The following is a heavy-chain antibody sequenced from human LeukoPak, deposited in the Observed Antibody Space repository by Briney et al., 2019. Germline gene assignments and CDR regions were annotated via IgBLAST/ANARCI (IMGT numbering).Heavy chain of an antibody. CDR3: ARGPH. CDR2: IKEGGSEK. J-gene: IGHJ4*02. V-gene: IGHV3-7*01. CDR1: GFTFTNYW. Sequence: GGSLRLSCAASGFTFTNYWMSWVRQAPGKGLEWVASIKEGGSEKYYVDSVKGRFTISRDNAKNSVYLQVNSLRTEDTAVYYCARGPHWGQGTLVTVSS.